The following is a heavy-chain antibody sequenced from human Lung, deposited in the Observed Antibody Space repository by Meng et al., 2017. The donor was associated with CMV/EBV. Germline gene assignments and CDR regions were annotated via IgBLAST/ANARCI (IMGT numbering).Heavy chain of an antibody. V-gene: IGHV1-3*01. Sequence: QVPLVQSGAEVKKTGASVKVSCKASGYSFTTYAMHWVRQAPGQRLEWMGWINAGNGNTKYSEKFQSRVTITRDTAASTAYMELSSLRSEDTAVYYCARTGCSSSSCYDYWGQGTLVTVSS. CDR3: ARTGCSSSSCYDY. CDR1: GYSFTTYA. J-gene: IGHJ4*02. CDR2: INAGNGNT. D-gene: IGHD2-2*01.